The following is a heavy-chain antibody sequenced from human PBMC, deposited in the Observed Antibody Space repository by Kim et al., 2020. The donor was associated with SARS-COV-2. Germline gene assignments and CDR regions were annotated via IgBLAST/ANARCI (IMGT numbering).Heavy chain of an antibody. V-gene: IGHV4-59*01. J-gene: IGHJ1*01. CDR2: IYYSGST. CDR3: ARGGGYGFGELLSRAEYFRH. D-gene: IGHD3-10*01. CDR1: GGSISSYY. Sequence: SETLSLTCTVSGGSISSYYWSWIRQPPGKGLEWIGYIYYSGSTNYNPSLKSRVTISVDTSKNQFSLKLSSVTAADTAVYYCARGGGYGFGELLSRAEYFRHWGQGTLVTVSS.